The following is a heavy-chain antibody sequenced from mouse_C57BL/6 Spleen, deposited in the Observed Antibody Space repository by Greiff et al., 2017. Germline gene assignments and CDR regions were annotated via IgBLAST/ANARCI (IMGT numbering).Heavy chain of an antibody. V-gene: IGHV3-6*01. Sequence: EVKLMESGPGLVKPSQSLSLTCSVTGYSITSGYYWNWIRQFPGNKLEWMGYISYDGSNNYNPSLKNRISITRDTSKNQFFLKLNSVTTEDTATYYCARERPFITTVVTPYFDYWGQGTTLTVSS. D-gene: IGHD1-1*01. J-gene: IGHJ2*01. CDR3: ARERPFITTVVTPYFDY. CDR2: ISYDGSN. CDR1: GYSITSGYY.